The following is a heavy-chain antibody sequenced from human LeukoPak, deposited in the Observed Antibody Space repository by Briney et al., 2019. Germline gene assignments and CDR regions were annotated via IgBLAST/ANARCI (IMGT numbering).Heavy chain of an antibody. J-gene: IGHJ5*02. CDR1: GFTFSDYY. CDR3: ARDPVVVAATSWFDP. CDR2: ISSSGSTI. V-gene: IGHV3-11*01. Sequence: PGGSLRLSCAASGFTFSDYYMSWIRQAPGKGLEWVSYISSSGSTIYYADSVKGRFTISRDNAKNSLYLQMNSLRAEDTAVYYCARDPVVVAATSWFDPWGQGTLVTVSS. D-gene: IGHD2-15*01.